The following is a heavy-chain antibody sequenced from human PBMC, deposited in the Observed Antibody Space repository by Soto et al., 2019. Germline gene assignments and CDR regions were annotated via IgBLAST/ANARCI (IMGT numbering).Heavy chain of an antibody. CDR1: GGTFSSYA. Sequence: GASVKVSCKASGGTFSSYAISWVRQAPGRGLEWMGGIIPIFGTANYAQKFQGRVTITADESTSTAYMELSSLRSEDTAVYYFAKEYRVDILDRKYNWFDPWGQGTLVTVSS. D-gene: IGHD5-12*01. J-gene: IGHJ5*02. CDR3: AKEYRVDILDRKYNWFDP. CDR2: IIPIFGTA. V-gene: IGHV1-69*13.